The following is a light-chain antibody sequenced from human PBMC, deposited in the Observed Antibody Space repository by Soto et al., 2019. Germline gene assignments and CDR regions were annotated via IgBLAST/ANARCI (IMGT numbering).Light chain of an antibody. CDR1: QSVYSY. CDR3: QHSGDFRWT. Sequence: EIVLTQSPPTLSLSPGERATLSCRASQSVYSYLAWYQQKPGQAPRLLIYDASNRATGIPARFSGSGSGTDFTLTIGSLEPEDFAVYYCQHSGDFRWTFGLGTKVEVK. V-gene: IGKV3-11*01. J-gene: IGKJ1*01. CDR2: DAS.